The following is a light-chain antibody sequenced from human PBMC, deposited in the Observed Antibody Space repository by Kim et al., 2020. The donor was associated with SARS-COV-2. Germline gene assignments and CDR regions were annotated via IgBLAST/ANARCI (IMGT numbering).Light chain of an antibody. CDR2: NVS. V-gene: IGLV2-23*02. CDR1: SSNLGNYNL. J-gene: IGLJ2*01. Sequence: GRSITISCTGCSSNLGNYNLVSWYQQHPGRAPKLLIYNVSERPSGVSNRFSGSKSGNTASLTISGLQAEDEADYYCRSYAGSSTVIFGGGTKVTVL. CDR3: RSYAGSSTVI.